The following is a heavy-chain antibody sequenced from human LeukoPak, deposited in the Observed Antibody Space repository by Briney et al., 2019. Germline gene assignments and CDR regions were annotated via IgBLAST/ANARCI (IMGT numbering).Heavy chain of an antibody. Sequence: SETLSLTCSVSGGSITSLYWSWVRQPPGKGLEFVGYVHHTGVTNYNPSLRGRVTVSMDSSKNQFSLKMNSVTAADTAVYYCVRSATIAVFRYGMDVWGQGTTVTASS. CDR2: VHHTGVT. V-gene: IGHV4-59*11. D-gene: IGHD5-24*01. CDR1: GGSITSLY. J-gene: IGHJ6*02. CDR3: VRSATIAVFRYGMDV.